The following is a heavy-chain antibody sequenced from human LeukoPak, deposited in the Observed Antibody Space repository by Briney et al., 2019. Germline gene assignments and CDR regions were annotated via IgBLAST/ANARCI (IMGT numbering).Heavy chain of an antibody. J-gene: IGHJ4*02. V-gene: IGHV1-46*01. CDR1: GYTFTSYY. CDR3: ARGTILIVVTGNPDDY. D-gene: IGHD6-19*01. Sequence: GASVKVSCKASGYTFTSYYIHWVRQAPGQGLEWMGIINPSGGSTSYAQKFQGRVTMTRDTSTSTVHMELSSLRSEDTAVYYCARGTILIVVTGNPDDYWGQGTLVTVSS. CDR2: INPSGGST.